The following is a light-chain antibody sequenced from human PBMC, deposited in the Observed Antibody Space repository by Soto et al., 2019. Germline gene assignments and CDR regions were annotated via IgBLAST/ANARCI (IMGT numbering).Light chain of an antibody. CDR1: SSDVGGYNY. V-gene: IGLV2-14*01. J-gene: IGLJ1*01. CDR3: SSYTSSSTLFYV. CDR2: EVS. Sequence: QSALTQPASVSESPGQSITISCTGTSSDVGGYNYVSWYQQHPGKAPKLMIYEVSNRPSGVSNRFSGSKSGNTASLTISGLQAEDEADYYCSSYTSSSTLFYVFGTGTRVTVL.